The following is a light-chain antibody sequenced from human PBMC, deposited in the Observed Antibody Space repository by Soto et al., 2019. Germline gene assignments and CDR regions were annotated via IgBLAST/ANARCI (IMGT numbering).Light chain of an antibody. CDR1: QTVRSNY. CDR3: QQYGSSPT. J-gene: IGKJ1*01. CDR2: GAS. V-gene: IGKV3-20*01. Sequence: EIVLTQSPGTLSLSPGERATLSCRASQTVRSNYLAWYQQKPGQAPRLLIYGASSRATGIPDRFSGRGSGADFTLTIHRLEPADFAVYYCQQYGSSPTFGQGTKVEIK.